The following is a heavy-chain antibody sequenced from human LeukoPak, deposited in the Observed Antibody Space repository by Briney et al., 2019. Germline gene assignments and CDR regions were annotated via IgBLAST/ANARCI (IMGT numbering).Heavy chain of an antibody. V-gene: IGHV3-74*03. CDR2: INTDGGST. CDR1: GFTFSSYS. CDR3: TRSSGWYSD. D-gene: IGHD6-19*01. J-gene: IGHJ4*02. Sequence: GGSLRLCCAASGFTFSSYSMHWVRQAPGKGLVWVSRINTDGGSTTYADSVKGRFTISRGNAKNTLYLQMTSLRAEDTAVDYCTRSSGWYSDWGQGTLVTISS.